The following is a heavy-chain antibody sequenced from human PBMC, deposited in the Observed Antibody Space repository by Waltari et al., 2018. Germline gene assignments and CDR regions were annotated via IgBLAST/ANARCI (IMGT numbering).Heavy chain of an antibody. J-gene: IGHJ3*02. D-gene: IGHD1-26*01. Sequence: QVQLQESGPGLVKPSETLSLTCAVPGYSISRGYYWGWIRQPPGKGREWIGRIYHSGSTYYNPSLRSGVTISVDTSKNHFFLKLSSVTAADTAVYYCAGGSSGSQTSRAFDIWGQGTMVTVSS. V-gene: IGHV4-38-2*01. CDR2: IYHSGST. CDR3: AGGSSGSQTSRAFDI. CDR1: GYSISRGYY.